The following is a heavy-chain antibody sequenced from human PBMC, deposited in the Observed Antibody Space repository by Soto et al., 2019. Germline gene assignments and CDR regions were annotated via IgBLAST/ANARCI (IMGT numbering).Heavy chain of an antibody. CDR3: ARFTYYYGSGSEYYYGMDV. Sequence: QVQLVQSGAEVHKPGSSVKVSCKASGGTFSSYAISWVRQAPGQGLEWMGGIIPIFGTANYAQKFQGRVTITADESTSTAYMELSSLRSEDTAVYYCARFTYYYGSGSEYYYGMDVWGQGTTVTVSS. V-gene: IGHV1-69*01. CDR1: GGTFSSYA. J-gene: IGHJ6*02. CDR2: IIPIFGTA. D-gene: IGHD3-10*01.